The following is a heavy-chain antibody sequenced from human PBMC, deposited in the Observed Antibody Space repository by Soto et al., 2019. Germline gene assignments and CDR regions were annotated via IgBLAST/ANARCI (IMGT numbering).Heavy chain of an antibody. CDR1: GASVSHGY. V-gene: IGHV4-59*02. CDR3: ARSYYDSTGFAVDP. D-gene: IGHD3-22*01. Sequence: QMQLQASGPGLVKPSETLSLTCNVSGASVSHGYWSWIRQPPGKGLEWIGFMYFGCSFNYNPSLPGRAPIAVATSNNQFSMRWTSVTASDTAVYYCARSYYDSTGFAVDPWGQGALGTVSS. J-gene: IGHJ5*02. CDR2: MYFGCSF.